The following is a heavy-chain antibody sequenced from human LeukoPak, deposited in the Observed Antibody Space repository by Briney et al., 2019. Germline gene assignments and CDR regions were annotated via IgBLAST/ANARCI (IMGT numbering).Heavy chain of an antibody. CDR1: GYTFTGYY. D-gene: IGHD2-2*01. J-gene: IGHJ5*02. CDR3: ARYYCSSTSCAIDP. V-gene: IGHV1-2*02. Sequence: AAVKVSCKASGYTFTGYYIHWVRQAPGQGGEWMGWIYPNSGGTNYAQKFQGRDTMTRDTSISTHYMELSRLRSDDTAVYYCARYYCSSTSCAIDPWGQGTLVTVSS. CDR2: IYPNSGGT.